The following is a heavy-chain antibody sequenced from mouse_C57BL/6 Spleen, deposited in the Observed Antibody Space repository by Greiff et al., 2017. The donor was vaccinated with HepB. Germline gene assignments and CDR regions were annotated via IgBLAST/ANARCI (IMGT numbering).Heavy chain of an antibody. CDR1: GYTFTSYW. CDR3: ARDGYYYGSAYYFDY. J-gene: IGHJ2*01. D-gene: IGHD1-1*01. Sequence: QVQLKESGTELVKPGASVKLSCKASGYTFTSYWMHWVKQRPGQGLEWIGNINPSNGGTNYNEKFKSKATLTVDKSSSTAYMQLSSLTSEDSAVYYCARDGYYYGSAYYFDYWGQGTTLTVSS. CDR2: INPSNGGT. V-gene: IGHV1-53*01.